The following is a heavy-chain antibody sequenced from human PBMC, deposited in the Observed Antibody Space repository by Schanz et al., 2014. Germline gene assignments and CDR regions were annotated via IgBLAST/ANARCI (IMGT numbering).Heavy chain of an antibody. J-gene: IGHJ4*02. V-gene: IGHV3-30*18. CDR2: ISYHGSER. CDR1: GFTFSDYG. CDR3: AKSYDTSGYSGFDY. Sequence: QVQLVESGGVVVQPGRSLRLSCAASGFTFSDYGMHWVRQAPGRGLEWVAVISYHGSERYSADSVKGRFTISRDNSKNTLYLQMNSLRTEDTAVYFCAKSYDTSGYSGFDYWGQGTLVTVSS. D-gene: IGHD3-22*01.